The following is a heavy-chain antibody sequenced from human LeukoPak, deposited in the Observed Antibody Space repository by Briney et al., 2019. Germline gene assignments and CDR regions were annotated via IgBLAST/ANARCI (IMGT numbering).Heavy chain of an antibody. CDR3: ARVRDGYNDC. J-gene: IGHJ4*02. CDR1: DGSFSDFY. CDR2: INHIGTT. Sequence: PSETLSLTCAVYDGSFSDFYWSWIRQPPGKGLEWIGEINHIGTTNYNPSFKSRVTISVDTSKNQFSLKLSSVSAADTAVYYCARVRDGYNDCWGQGTLVTVSS. D-gene: IGHD5-24*01. V-gene: IGHV4-34*01.